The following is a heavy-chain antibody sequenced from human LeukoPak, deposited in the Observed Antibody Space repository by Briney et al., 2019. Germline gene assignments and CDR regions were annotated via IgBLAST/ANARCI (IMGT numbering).Heavy chain of an antibody. D-gene: IGHD2-2*01. CDR1: GFTFSSYA. J-gene: IGHJ6*04. V-gene: IGHV3-23*01. CDR3: AKKYCSSSGCPYGMDV. CDR2: ISASGVST. Sequence: GGSLRLSCAASGFTFSSYAMSWVRQAPGKGLEWVSVISASGVSTYYADSVKGRFIISRDNSKNTLYLRMNSLRAEDTAVYYCAKKYCSSSGCPYGMDVWGKGTTVTVSS.